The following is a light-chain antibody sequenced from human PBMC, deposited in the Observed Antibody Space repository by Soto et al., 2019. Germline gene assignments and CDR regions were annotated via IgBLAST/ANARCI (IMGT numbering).Light chain of an antibody. J-gene: IGKJ2*01. Sequence: DIPMTQSPSTLSASVGDRVTITCRASQSISTYLAWFQLKPGKAPGLLIYRASSLESGVPSRFSGSGSGTEFTVTISNLQPDDFATYYCQQYDSYPYTFGQGTKLEIK. CDR1: QSISTY. CDR3: QQYDSYPYT. CDR2: RAS. V-gene: IGKV1-5*03.